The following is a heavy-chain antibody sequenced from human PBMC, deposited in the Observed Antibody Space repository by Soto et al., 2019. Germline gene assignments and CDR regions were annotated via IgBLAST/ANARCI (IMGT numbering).Heavy chain of an antibody. D-gene: IGHD2-15*01. Sequence: PGGSLRLSCAASGFTCSSYAMSWVRQAPGKGLEWVSAISGSGGSTYYADSVKGRFTISRDNSKNTLYLQMNSLRAEDTAVYYCAKLNGYCSGGSCFPYSYGMDVRGQGTTVTVSS. V-gene: IGHV3-23*01. CDR3: AKLNGYCSGGSCFPYSYGMDV. CDR1: GFTCSSYA. J-gene: IGHJ6*02. CDR2: ISGSGGST.